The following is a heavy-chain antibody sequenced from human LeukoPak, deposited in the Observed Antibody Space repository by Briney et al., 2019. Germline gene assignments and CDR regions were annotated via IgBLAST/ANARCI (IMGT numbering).Heavy chain of an antibody. CDR1: GFTFSSYG. Sequence: PGGSLRLSCAASGFTFSSYGMHWVRQAPGKGLEWVALIRYDGSNKYYVDSVKGRFTISRDNSKNTLFLQMNSLRTEDSAIYYCAKAGYCSTTGCPDYYYMDVWGKGTTVTVSS. D-gene: IGHD2-2*01. V-gene: IGHV3-30*02. CDR3: AKAGYCSTTGCPDYYYMDV. J-gene: IGHJ6*03. CDR2: IRYDGSNK.